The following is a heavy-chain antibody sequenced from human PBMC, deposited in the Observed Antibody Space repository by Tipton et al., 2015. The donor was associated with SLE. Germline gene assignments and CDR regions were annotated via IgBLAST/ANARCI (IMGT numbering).Heavy chain of an antibody. CDR1: GGSISSYY. D-gene: IGHD7-27*01. V-gene: IGHV4-59*01. J-gene: IGHJ4*02. Sequence: TLSLTCTVSGGSISSYYWSWIRQPPRKGLEWIGYIYYSGSTNYNPSLKSRVTISVDTSKNQFSLKLSSVTAADTAVYYCARAVNWGLFDYWGQGTLVTVSS. CDR3: ARAVNWGLFDY. CDR2: IYYSGST.